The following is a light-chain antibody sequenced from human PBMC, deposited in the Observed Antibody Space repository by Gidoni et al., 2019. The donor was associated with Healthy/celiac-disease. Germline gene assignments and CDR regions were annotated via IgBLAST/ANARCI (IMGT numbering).Light chain of an antibody. V-gene: IGKV1-39*01. J-gene: IGKJ1*01. Sequence: DIQMTQSPSSLSASVGDRVTITCRASQSISSYLNWYQQKPGKAPKLLIYAASSLQSGVPSRFSGSGSGTDFTLTISSLQPEDFATYYCQQSYSTPRXXXQGTKVEI. CDR3: QQSYSTPRX. CDR2: AAS. CDR1: QSISSY.